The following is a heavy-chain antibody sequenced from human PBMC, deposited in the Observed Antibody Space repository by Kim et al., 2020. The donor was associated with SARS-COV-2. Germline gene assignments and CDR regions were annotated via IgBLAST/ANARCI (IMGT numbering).Heavy chain of an antibody. V-gene: IGHV2-5*02. CDR3: AHSPGRMRLEWSSHWYFDL. CDR2: IYWDDDK. CDR1: GFSLSTSGVG. J-gene: IGHJ2*01. D-gene: IGHD3-3*01. Sequence: SGPTLVNPTQTLTLTCTFSGFSLSTSGVGVGWIRQPPGKALEWLALIYWDDDKRYSPSLKSRLTITKDTSKNQVVLTMTNMDPVDTATYYCAHSPGRMRLEWSSHWYFDLWGRGTLVTVSS.